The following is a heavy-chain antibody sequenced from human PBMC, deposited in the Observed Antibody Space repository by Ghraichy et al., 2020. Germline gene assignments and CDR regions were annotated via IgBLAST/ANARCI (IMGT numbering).Heavy chain of an antibody. V-gene: IGHV3-23*01. J-gene: IGHJ6*02. CDR3: AKGYYDFWSGSIGGMDV. CDR2: ISGSGGST. CDR1: GFTFSSYA. Sequence: GGSLRLSCAASGFTFSSYAMSWVRQAPGKGLEWVSAISGSGGSTYYADSVKGRFTISRDNSKNTLYLQMNSLRAEDTAVYYCAKGYYDFWSGSIGGMDVWGQGTTVTVSS. D-gene: IGHD3-3*01.